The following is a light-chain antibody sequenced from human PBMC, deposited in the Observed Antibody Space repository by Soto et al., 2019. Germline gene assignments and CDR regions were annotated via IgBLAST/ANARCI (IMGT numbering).Light chain of an antibody. CDR2: GAS. V-gene: IGKV3D-15*01. Sequence: IVMTQSPVTLSVSPGEGATLSCRASQSISSSLAWYQQRPGQPPKLLIFGASTRASGIPARFSGSGSVTEITLTIISLQSEDFAIYYCQQYDTWPPNLLTFGGGTKVEIK. CDR3: QQYDTWPPNLLT. CDR1: QSISSS. J-gene: IGKJ4*01.